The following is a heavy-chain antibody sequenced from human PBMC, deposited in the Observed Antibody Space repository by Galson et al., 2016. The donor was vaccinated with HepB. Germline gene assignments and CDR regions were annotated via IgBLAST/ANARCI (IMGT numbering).Heavy chain of an antibody. Sequence: SETLSLTCTVSGGSISSHYWSWVRQAPGKGLEWIGYINDRGTTNYNPSLKSRVTISVDTSQNQLSLRLSSVTAADTAVYYCARHVKYSSGWSYFDYWGQGTLVTVSS. V-gene: IGHV4-59*08. J-gene: IGHJ4*02. D-gene: IGHD6-19*01. CDR3: ARHVKYSSGWSYFDY. CDR2: INDRGTT. CDR1: GGSISSHY.